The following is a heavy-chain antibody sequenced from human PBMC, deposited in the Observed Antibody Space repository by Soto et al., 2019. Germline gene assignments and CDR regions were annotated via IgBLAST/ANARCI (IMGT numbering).Heavy chain of an antibody. J-gene: IGHJ4*02. Sequence: VSGPTLVNPTQTLTLTCTFSGFSLSTSGMCVSWIRQPPGKALEWLALIDWDDDKYYSTSLKTRLTISKDTSKNQVVLTMTNMDPVDTATYYCARIQRHYDFWSGYSTGYYFDYWGQGTLVTVSS. CDR2: IDWDDDK. CDR3: ARIQRHYDFWSGYSTGYYFDY. D-gene: IGHD3-3*01. V-gene: IGHV2-70*01. CDR1: GFSLSTSGMC.